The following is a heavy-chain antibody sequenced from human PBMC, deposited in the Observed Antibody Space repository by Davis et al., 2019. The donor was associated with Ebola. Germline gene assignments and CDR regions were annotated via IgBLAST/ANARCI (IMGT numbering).Heavy chain of an antibody. D-gene: IGHD3-22*01. CDR2: ISYDGSNK. Sequence: PGGSLRLSCAASGFTFSYYGMHWVRQAPGKGLEWVAVISYDGSNKYYADSVKGRFTISRDNSKNTLYLQMNSLRAEDTAVYYCAKDAGDGDSSVVNFDYWGQGTLVTVSS. V-gene: IGHV3-30*18. J-gene: IGHJ4*02. CDR1: GFTFSYYG. CDR3: AKDAGDGDSSVVNFDY.